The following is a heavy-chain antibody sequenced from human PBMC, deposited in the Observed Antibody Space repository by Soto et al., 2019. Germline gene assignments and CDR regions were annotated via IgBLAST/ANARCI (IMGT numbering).Heavy chain of an antibody. CDR2: ISAYNGNT. CDR3: ARLDYDILTGPRDAASDY. V-gene: IGHV1-18*04. CDR1: GYTFTSYG. Sequence: PRASVKVSCKASGYTFTSYGISWVRQAPGQGLEWMGWISAYNGNTNYAQKLQGRVTMTTDTSTSTAYMELRSLRPDDTAVYYCARLDYDILTGPRDAASDYWGQGTLVTVSS. J-gene: IGHJ4*02. D-gene: IGHD3-9*01.